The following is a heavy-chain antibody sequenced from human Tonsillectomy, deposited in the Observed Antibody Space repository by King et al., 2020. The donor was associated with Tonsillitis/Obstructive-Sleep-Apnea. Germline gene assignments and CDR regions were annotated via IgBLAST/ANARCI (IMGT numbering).Heavy chain of an antibody. Sequence: PLQASCPGLVTPSSTLSLPFTVSGHSLRSSRSYLGWIRPPPGKGLAWIGTIYYTGSTYYNPSLKRRVTISVDTSKHQFSLKVSSVTAADAAGDSGARQGREGDGKNGDDGGKGTRGT. CDR1: GHSLRSSRSY. V-gene: IGHV4-39*01. CDR3: ARQGREGDGKNGDD. CDR2: IYYTGST. D-gene: IGHD5-24*01. J-gene: IGHJ6*03.